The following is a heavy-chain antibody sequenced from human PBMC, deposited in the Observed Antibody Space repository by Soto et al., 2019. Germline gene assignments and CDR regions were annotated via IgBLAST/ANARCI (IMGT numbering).Heavy chain of an antibody. CDR3: ARARLRAVYAFDI. V-gene: IGHV4-31*02. J-gene: IGHJ3*02. D-gene: IGHD5-12*01. Sequence: WTWIRQRPGKGLEWIGYIYYSGSTYYSPPLKSRLSISLDTSKNQFSLRLSSVTAADTAMYYCARARLRAVYAFDIWGQGTMVTVSS. CDR2: IYYSGST.